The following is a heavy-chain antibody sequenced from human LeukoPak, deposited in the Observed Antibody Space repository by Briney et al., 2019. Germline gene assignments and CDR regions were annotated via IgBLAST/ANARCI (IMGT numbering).Heavy chain of an antibody. D-gene: IGHD3-10*01. Sequence: HPGGSLRLSCAASGFTFSSYAMSWVRQAPGKGLEWVSAISGSGGSTYYADSVKGRFTISRDNSKNTLYLQMNSLRAEDTAVYYCAKAPVVRGGVLDYWGQGTLVTVSS. CDR2: ISGSGGST. CDR1: GFTFSSYA. CDR3: AKAPVVRGGVLDY. V-gene: IGHV3-23*01. J-gene: IGHJ4*02.